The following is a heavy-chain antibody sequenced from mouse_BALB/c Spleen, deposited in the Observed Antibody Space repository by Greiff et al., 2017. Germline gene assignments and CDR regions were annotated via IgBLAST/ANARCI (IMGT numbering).Heavy chain of an antibody. CDR1: GFSLSTSGMG. D-gene: IGHD2-3*01. V-gene: IGHV8-12*01. J-gene: IGHJ3*01. CDR3: ARREGDGYYRV. Sequence: QVTLKVSGPGILQPSQTLSLTCSFSGFSLSTSGMGVSWIRQPSGKGLEWLAHIYWDDDKRYNPSLKSRLTISKDTSRNQVFLKITSVDTADTATYYCARREGDGYYRVWGQGTLVTVSA. CDR2: IYWDDDK.